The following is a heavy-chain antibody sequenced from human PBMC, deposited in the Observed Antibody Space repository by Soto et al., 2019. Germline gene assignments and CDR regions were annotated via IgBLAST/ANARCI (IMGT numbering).Heavy chain of an antibody. CDR2: ISVSSTYI. CDR3: ARWGSGWHDPFDY. J-gene: IGHJ4*02. D-gene: IGHD6-19*01. Sequence: GGSLRLSCAASGFSFSTYSMNWVRQTPGKGLEWVSCISVSSTYIYYADSVKGRFTISRDNAKNSLYLQMNSLRVEDAGIYYCARWGSGWHDPFDYWGEGTLVTVSS. V-gene: IGHV3-21*04. CDR1: GFSFSTYS.